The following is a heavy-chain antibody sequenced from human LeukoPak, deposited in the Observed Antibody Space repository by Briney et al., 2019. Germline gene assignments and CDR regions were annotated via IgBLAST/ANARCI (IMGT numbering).Heavy chain of an antibody. CDR1: GGSLNYY. J-gene: IGHJ3*01. CDR3: AKSLYCGDDCF. CDR2: INDRGTT. D-gene: IGHD2-21*02. Sequence: SETLPLTRAVYGGSLNYYWSWIRHPPGMGLEWIGEINDRGTTKYNPSLKSRVSISVDTSKNQFSLKLSSVTAADTAIYYCAKSLYCGDDCFWGPGTMVTVSS. V-gene: IGHV4-34*01.